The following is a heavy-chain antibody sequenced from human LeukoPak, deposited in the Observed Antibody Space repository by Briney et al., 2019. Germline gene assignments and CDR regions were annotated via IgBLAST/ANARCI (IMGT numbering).Heavy chain of an antibody. CDR2: ISGSGGST. CDR1: GFTFSSYA. Sequence: GGSLRLSCAASGFTFSSYAMSWVRQAPGKGLEWVSAISGSGGSTYYADSVKGRFTISRDNSKNTLYLQMNSLRAEDTAVYSCAXGTYDYVWGSLRXWGQGTLVTXSS. V-gene: IGHV3-23*01. CDR3: AXGTYDYVWGSLRX. D-gene: IGHD3-16*01. J-gene: IGHJ4*02.